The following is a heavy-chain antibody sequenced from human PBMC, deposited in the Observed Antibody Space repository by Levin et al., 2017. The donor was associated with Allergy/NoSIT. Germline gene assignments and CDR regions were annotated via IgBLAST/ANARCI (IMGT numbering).Heavy chain of an antibody. CDR3: ARGPEGGGNSRYFDL. D-gene: IGHD4-23*01. CDR1: GGSISSGGYS. J-gene: IGHJ2*01. Sequence: SQTLSLTCAVSGGSISSGGYSWSWIRQPPGKGLEWIGYIYHSGSTYYNPSLKSRVTISVDRSKNQFSLKLSSVTAADTAVYYCARGPEGGGNSRYFDLWGRGTLVTVSS. V-gene: IGHV4-30-2*01. CDR2: IYHSGST.